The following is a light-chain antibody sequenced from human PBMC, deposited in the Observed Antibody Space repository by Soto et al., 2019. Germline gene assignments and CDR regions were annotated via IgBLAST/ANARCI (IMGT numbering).Light chain of an antibody. J-gene: IGKJ4*01. CDR2: AAS. CDR1: QSISSY. Sequence: DIQMTQSPSSLSASVGDRVTITCRASQSISSYLNWYQQKPGKAPKLLIYAASSLQSGVPSRFSGSGSATDLTLTISSLQPEDFAPYYCQQSYSTPLTFGGGTKVEIK. V-gene: IGKV1-39*01. CDR3: QQSYSTPLT.